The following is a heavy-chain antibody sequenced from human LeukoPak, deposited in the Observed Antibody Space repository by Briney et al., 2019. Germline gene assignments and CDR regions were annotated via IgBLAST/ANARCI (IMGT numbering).Heavy chain of an antibody. J-gene: IGHJ4*02. V-gene: IGHV4-34*01. Sequence: ASETLSLTCAVYGGSFSGYYWSWTRQPPGKGLEWIGEINHSGSTNYNPSLKSRVTISVDTSKNQFSLKLSSVTAADTAVYYCARAISPYYDSSGYYPRGAKILDYWGQGTLVTVSS. CDR1: GGSFSGYY. CDR2: INHSGST. CDR3: ARAISPYYDSSGYYPRGAKILDY. D-gene: IGHD3-22*01.